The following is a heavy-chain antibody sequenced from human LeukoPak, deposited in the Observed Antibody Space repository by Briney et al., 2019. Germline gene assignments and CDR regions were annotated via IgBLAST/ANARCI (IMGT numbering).Heavy chain of an antibody. CDR3: ARPGYCSGTTCYSYNYYGMDV. CDR1: GFTFSSYA. V-gene: IGHV3-23*01. D-gene: IGHD2-2*01. CDR2: ISGSGGST. J-gene: IGHJ6*02. Sequence: GGSLRLSCAASGFTFSSYAMSWVHQAPGKGLEWVSAISGSGGSTYYADSVKGRFTISRDNSKNTLYLQMNSLRAEDTAVYYCARPGYCSGTTCYSYNYYGMDVWGQGTTATVSS.